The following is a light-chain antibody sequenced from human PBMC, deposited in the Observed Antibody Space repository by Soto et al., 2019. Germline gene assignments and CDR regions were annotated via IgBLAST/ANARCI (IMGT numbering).Light chain of an antibody. CDR2: DVT. CDR3: SSYAGSNNPVV. J-gene: IGLJ2*01. Sequence: QSALTQPPSASGSPGQSVAISCTGTSSDVGGYNYVSWYQQHPGKAPKLMIYDVTEWPPGVPDRFSGSKSGNTASLTVSGLQAEDEADYYCSSYAGSNNPVVFGGGTQLTVL. CDR1: SSDVGGYNY. V-gene: IGLV2-8*01.